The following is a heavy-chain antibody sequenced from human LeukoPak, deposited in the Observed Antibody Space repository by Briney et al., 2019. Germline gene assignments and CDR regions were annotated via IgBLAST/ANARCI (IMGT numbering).Heavy chain of an antibody. D-gene: IGHD3-10*02. J-gene: IGHJ5*02. Sequence: ESLKISCQASGYIFSGYWIAWMRQVPGKGLEFMGIIYPDDSNVSYSPSFQGQVSISVDKAISTAYVQWTSLRTSDTAIYFCARVSSMLEAWFDPWGQGTLVTVSS. CDR2: IYPDDSNV. V-gene: IGHV5-51*01. CDR1: GYIFSGYW. CDR3: ARVSSMLEAWFDP.